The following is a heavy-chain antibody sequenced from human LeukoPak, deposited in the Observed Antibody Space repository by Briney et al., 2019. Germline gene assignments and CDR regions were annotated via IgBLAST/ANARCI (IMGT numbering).Heavy chain of an antibody. CDR2: INHSGST. V-gene: IGHV4-34*01. CDR1: GGSFSGYY. J-gene: IGHJ3*02. Sequence: SETLSLTCAVYGGSFSGYYWSWIRQPPGNGLEWIGEINHSGSTNYNPSLKSPVTISVDQSKTQSSLKLSSVTAADTAVYYCARGRYRVVGSSRRYKAFDIWGQGTMVTVSS. D-gene: IGHD1-26*01. CDR3: ARGRYRVVGSSRRYKAFDI.